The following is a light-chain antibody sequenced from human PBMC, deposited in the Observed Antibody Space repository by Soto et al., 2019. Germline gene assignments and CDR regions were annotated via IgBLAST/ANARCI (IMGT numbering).Light chain of an antibody. CDR3: QQYGSSLTWT. CDR2: GAS. V-gene: IGKV3-20*01. CDR1: QSVSSSY. Sequence: EIVLTQSPGTLSLSPGERATLSCRASQSVSSSYLAWYQQKPGQAPRLLIYGASSRATGIPDRFSGSGSGTEFTLTISRLEPEDFAVYYCQQYGSSLTWTVGQGTKVEIK. J-gene: IGKJ1*01.